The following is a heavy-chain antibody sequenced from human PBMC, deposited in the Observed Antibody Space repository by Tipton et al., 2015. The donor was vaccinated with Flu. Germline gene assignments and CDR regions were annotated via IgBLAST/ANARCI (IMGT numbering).Heavy chain of an antibody. CDR1: ADSTSSDYY. CDR3: ARGNGYANAYLDF. V-gene: IGHV4-38-2*02. CDR2: IFRTGTT. J-gene: IGHJ4*02. Sequence: TLSLTCTVSADSTSSDYYWGWIRRPPGKGLEWIGNIFRTGTTYRNPSLRSRVTISIDRSKNQFSLKLFSVTAADTAVYYCARGNGYANAYLDFWGQGTLVTVSS. D-gene: IGHD5-12*01.